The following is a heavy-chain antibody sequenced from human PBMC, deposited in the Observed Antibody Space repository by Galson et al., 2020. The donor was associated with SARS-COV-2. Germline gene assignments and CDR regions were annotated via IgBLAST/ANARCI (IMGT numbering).Heavy chain of an antibody. V-gene: IGHV6-1*01. Sequence: SQTLSLTCAISGDSVSSNTAAWNWIRQSPSRGLEWLGRTYYRSTWYNEYALSVKSRITINPDTSKNQFSLQLNSVTPENTAVYYCTRNSAARPAWFAPWGQGTLVTVSS. D-gene: IGHD6-6*01. CDR1: GDSVSSNTAA. J-gene: IGHJ5*02. CDR2: TYYRSTWYN. CDR3: TRNSAARPAWFAP.